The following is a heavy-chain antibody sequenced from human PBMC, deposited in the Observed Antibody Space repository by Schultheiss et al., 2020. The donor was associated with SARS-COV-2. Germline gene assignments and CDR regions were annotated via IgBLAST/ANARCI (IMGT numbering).Heavy chain of an antibody. CDR2: ISGSGSRT. J-gene: IGHJ6*02. D-gene: IGHD6-19*01. Sequence: GGSLRLSCAASGFTFSKNAMTWVRQASGKGLEWVSAISGSGSRTYYADSVRGRFTISRDNAKNSLYLQMNSLRAEDTALYYCAKDKGIAVAGPYYYYGMDVWGQGTTVTVSS. V-gene: IGHV3-23*01. CDR3: AKDKGIAVAGPYYYYGMDV. CDR1: GFTFSKNA.